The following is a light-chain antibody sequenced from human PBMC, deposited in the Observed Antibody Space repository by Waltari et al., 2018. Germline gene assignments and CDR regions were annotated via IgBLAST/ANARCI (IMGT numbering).Light chain of an antibody. CDR1: QSLVHSDGDTY. J-gene: IGKJ1*01. CDR3: MQSTHWPPWT. V-gene: IGKV2-30*02. Sequence: DVVMPQSPRSLPVTLGQPASISCRPSQSLVHSDGDTYLHWVQQRPDQSPRRRINKASERDPGVPDRFSGSVSGNDFTLEISTVEAEDVGVDYCMQSTHWPPWTFGQGTKVEIK. CDR2: KAS.